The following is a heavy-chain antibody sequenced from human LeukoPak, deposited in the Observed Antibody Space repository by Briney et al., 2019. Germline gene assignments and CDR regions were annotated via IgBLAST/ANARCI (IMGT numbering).Heavy chain of an antibody. Sequence: GGSLRLSCAASGFTFSSYGMHWVRQAPGKGLEWVAFIRYDGSNKYYADSVKGRFTISRDNSKNMLYLQMNSLRAEDTAVYYCAKDDSYGSGPYGMDVWGQGTTVTVSS. J-gene: IGHJ6*02. CDR3: AKDDSYGSGPYGMDV. CDR2: IRYDGSNK. D-gene: IGHD3-10*01. V-gene: IGHV3-30*02. CDR1: GFTFSSYG.